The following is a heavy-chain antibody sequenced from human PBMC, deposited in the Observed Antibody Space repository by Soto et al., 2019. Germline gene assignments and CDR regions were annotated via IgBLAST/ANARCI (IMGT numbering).Heavy chain of an antibody. D-gene: IGHD5-18*01. J-gene: IGHJ4*02. V-gene: IGHV3-21*01. CDR3: ARDQPGYSYGYGLGY. CDR2: ISSSSSYI. CDR1: GLTFSSYA. Sequence: PVGSLRLSCAASGLTFSSYAMSWVRQAPGKGLEWVSSISSSSSYIYYADSVKGRFTISRDNAKNSLYLQMNSLRAEDTAVYYCARDQPGYSYGYGLGYWGQGTLVNVSS.